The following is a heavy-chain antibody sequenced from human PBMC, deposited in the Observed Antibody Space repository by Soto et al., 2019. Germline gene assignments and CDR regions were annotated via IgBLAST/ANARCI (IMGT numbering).Heavy chain of an antibody. D-gene: IGHD2-2*01. CDR3: ARALYCSSTSCYYDFWSGRTVLPYFDY. J-gene: IGHJ4*02. CDR1: GGSISSGDYY. Sequence: QVQLQESGPGLVKPSQTLSLTCTVSGGSISSGDYYWSWIRQPPGKGLEWIGYIYYSGSTHYNPSLKSRVTISVDTSKNQFSLKLSSVTAADTAVYYCARALYCSSTSCYYDFWSGRTVLPYFDYWGQGTLVTVSS. CDR2: IYYSGST. V-gene: IGHV4-30-4*01.